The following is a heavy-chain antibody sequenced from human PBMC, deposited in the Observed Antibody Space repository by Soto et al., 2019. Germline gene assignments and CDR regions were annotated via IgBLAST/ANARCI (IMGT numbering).Heavy chain of an antibody. CDR1: GFTFSGSA. CDR3: TSSALIDYYYYYGMDV. Sequence: VQLVASGGGLVQPGGSLKLSCAASGFTFSGSAMHWVRQASGKGLEWVGRIRSKANSYATAYAASVKGRFTISRDDSKNTAYLQMNSLKTEDTAVYYCTSSALIDYYYYYGMDVWGQGTTVTVSS. D-gene: IGHD3-22*01. V-gene: IGHV3-73*02. CDR2: IRSKANSYAT. J-gene: IGHJ6*02.